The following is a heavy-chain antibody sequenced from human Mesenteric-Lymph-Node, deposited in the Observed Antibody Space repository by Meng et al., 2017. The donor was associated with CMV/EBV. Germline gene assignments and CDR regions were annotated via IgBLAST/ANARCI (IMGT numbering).Heavy chain of an antibody. CDR2: INSDGSST. CDR1: GFTFSNYW. V-gene: IGHV3-74*01. Sequence: GESLKISCAASGFTFSNYWMYWVRQAPGKGLVWVSRINSDGSSTNYADSVKGRFTISRDNAKNTLFLQMNSLRADDTAVYYCARDRLEGDFSGPGYWGQGTLVTVSS. J-gene: IGHJ4*02. D-gene: IGHD3-16*02. CDR3: ARDRLEGDFSGPGY.